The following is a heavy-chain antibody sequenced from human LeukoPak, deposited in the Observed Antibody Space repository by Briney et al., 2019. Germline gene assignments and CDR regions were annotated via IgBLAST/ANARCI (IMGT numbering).Heavy chain of an antibody. V-gene: IGHV3-23*01. D-gene: IGHD1-26*01. J-gene: IGHJ4*02. CDR3: AKDSGRIVGATPFDY. CDR2: TSGNGVKT. Sequence: GGSLRLSCAASGFTFSSYSMNWVRQAPGKGLEWVSATSGNGVKTFYADSVKGRFTISRDNSKNTLYLQMNSLRAEDTAVYYCAKDSGRIVGATPFDYWGQGTLVTVSS. CDR1: GFTFSSYS.